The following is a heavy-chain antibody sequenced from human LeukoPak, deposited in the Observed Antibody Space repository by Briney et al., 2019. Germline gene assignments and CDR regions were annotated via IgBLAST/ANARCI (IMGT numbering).Heavy chain of an antibody. CDR3: ARQQGFEFDWDSSDAFDI. D-gene: IGHD3-9*01. V-gene: IGHV1-18*01. CDR2: ISPYNDNT. CDR1: GGTFSSYA. J-gene: IGHJ3*02. Sequence: GASVKVSCKASGGTFSSYAISWVRQAPGQGLEWMGWISPYNDNTDYAQKVQGRVTMTTDTSTNTAYMELRSLRSDDTAVYYCARQQGFEFDWDSSDAFDIWGQGTMVTVSS.